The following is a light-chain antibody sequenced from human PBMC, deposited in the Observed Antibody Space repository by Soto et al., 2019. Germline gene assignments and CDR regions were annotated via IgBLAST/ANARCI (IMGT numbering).Light chain of an antibody. CDR3: MQALETPPFT. CDR1: QSVFSNSKNRNH. J-gene: IGKJ5*01. CDR2: LGS. Sequence: DIVMAQSPDSLAVSLGERATINCKSSQSVFSNSKNRNHLSWYQQKAGQSPQLLIYLGSKRASGVPDRFSGSGSGTVFTLEISSVEAEDVGFYYCMQALETPPFTFGQGTRLEIK. V-gene: IGKV2-28*01.